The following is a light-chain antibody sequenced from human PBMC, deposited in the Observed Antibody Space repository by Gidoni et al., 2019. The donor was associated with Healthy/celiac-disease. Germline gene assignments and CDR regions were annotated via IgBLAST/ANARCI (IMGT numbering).Light chain of an antibody. Sequence: QSALTQPASVSGSTERSITISCTGTSSDVGRYNSVSCTQQHPVKAPKLMIYDGSNRPSGGSNRFSGSNSVNTASLPISGLQAEDEADYYCSSYTSSSTLVVFGGGTKLTVL. V-gene: IGLV2-14*03. CDR1: SSDVGRYNS. J-gene: IGLJ2*01. CDR2: DGS. CDR3: SSYTSSSTLVV.